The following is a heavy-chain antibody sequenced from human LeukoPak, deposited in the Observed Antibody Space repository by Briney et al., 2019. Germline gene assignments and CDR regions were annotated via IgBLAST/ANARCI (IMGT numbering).Heavy chain of an antibody. V-gene: IGHV3-15*01. D-gene: IGHD2-15*01. CDR3: TTEGVVVVNYYYYYYMDV. CDR2: IKSRTDGGTT. J-gene: IGHJ6*03. Sequence: PGGSLRLSCAASGFTFSNAWMSWVRQAPGKGLEWVGRIKSRTDGGTTDYAAPVKGRFTIPRDDSKNTLYLQMNSLKTEDTAVYYCTTEGVVVVNYYYYYYMDVWGKGTTVTVSS. CDR1: GFTFSNAW.